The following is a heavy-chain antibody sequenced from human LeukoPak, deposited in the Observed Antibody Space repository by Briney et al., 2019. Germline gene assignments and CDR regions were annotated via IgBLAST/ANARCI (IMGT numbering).Heavy chain of an antibody. D-gene: IGHD2-8*01. V-gene: IGHV3-21*01. CDR3: ARDLMSSYGFDY. CDR1: GFTFSSYS. J-gene: IGHJ4*02. Sequence: PGGSLRLSCAASGFTFSSYSMNWVRQAPGKGLEWVSSISSSSSYIYYADSVKGRFTISRDNAKNSLYLQMNSLRAEDTAVYYCARDLMSSYGFDYWGQGTLVTVSS. CDR2: ISSSSSYI.